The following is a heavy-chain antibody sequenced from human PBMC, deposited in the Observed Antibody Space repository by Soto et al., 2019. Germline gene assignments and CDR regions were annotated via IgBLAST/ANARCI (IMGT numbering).Heavy chain of an antibody. CDR2: INPNSGGT. V-gene: IGHV1-2*02. J-gene: IGHJ4*02. Sequence: QVQLVQSGAEVKKPGASVKVSCKASGYTFTGYYMHWVRQAPGQGLEWMGWINPNSGGTNYAQKCQGRVTMTRDTSISTAYMELSRLRSDDTAVYYCARRYCSGGSCYYYFDYWGQGTLVTVSS. CDR3: ARRYCSGGSCYYYFDY. CDR1: GYTFTGYY. D-gene: IGHD2-15*01.